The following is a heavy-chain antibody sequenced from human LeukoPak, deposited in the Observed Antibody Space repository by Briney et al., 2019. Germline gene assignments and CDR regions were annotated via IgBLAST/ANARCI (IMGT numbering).Heavy chain of an antibody. V-gene: IGHV1-8*01. CDR2: MNPNSGNT. D-gene: IGHD6-13*01. CDR3: ARTRVIAAAGVVKRTWFDP. J-gene: IGHJ5*02. Sequence: GASVKVSCKASGYTFTSYDINWVRQATGQGLEWMGWMNPNSGNTGYAQKFQGRVTMTRNTSISTAYMELSGLRSEDTAVYYCARTRVIAAAGVVKRTWFDPWGQGTLVTVSS. CDR1: GYTFTSYD.